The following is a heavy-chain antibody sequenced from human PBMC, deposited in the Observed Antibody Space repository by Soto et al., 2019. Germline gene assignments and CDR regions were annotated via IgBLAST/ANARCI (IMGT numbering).Heavy chain of an antibody. D-gene: IGHD3-3*01. CDR2: ISAYNGNT. J-gene: IGHJ6*02. CDR3: ARGFYDFWSGYRGYYYYYGMDV. CDR1: GYTFTSYG. Sequence: GASVKVSCKASGYTFTSYGISWVRQAPGQGLEWMGWISAYNGNTNYAQKLQGRVTMTTDTSTSTAYMELRSLRSDDTAVYYCARGFYDFWSGYRGYYYYYGMDVWGQGTTVTVSS. V-gene: IGHV1-18*01.